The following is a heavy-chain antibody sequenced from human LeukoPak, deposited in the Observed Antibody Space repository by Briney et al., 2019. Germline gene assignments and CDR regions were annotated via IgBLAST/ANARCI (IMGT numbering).Heavy chain of an antibody. CDR3: AAVSGIGYGMDV. V-gene: IGHV1-2*02. J-gene: IGHJ6*02. D-gene: IGHD6-13*01. CDR1: GYPFTGYY. Sequence: ASVKVSCKASGYPFTGYYMHWVRQAPGQGLEWMGWINPNSGDTNYAQKFQGRVTMTRDTSISTAYMELFRLRSDDTAVYYCAAVSGIGYGMDVWGQGTTVTVSS. CDR2: INPNSGDT.